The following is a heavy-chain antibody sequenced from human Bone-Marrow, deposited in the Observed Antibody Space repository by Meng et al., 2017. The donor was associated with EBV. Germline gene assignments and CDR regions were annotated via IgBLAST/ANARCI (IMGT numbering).Heavy chain of an antibody. CDR2: IYWDDDK. CDR3: AHRRDYSYFDY. D-gene: IGHD2-21*01. J-gene: IGHJ4*02. CDR1: GFSLSTPGVG. Sequence: TLKESGPTLVKPTQTLTLHCTFSGFSLSTPGVGVGWIRQPPGEALEWLAVIYWDDDKRYSPSLKSRLTITKDTSKQQVVLTMTNMDPVDTATYYCAHRRDYSYFDYWGQGTLVTVSS. V-gene: IGHV2-5*02.